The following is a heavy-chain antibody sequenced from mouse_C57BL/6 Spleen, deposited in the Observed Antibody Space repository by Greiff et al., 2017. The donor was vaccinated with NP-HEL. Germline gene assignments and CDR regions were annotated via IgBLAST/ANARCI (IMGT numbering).Heavy chain of an antibody. J-gene: IGHJ3*01. CDR2: ITHSGET. D-gene: IGHD2-5*01. Sequence: VKLQESGPGLVKPSQSLFLTCSITGFTITSGYYWIWIRQSPGKPLEWMGYITHSGETFYNPSLQSPISITRETSKNQFFLQLNSVTTEDTAMYYCAGDSYYSNYVAYWGQGTLVTVSA. V-gene: IGHV12-3*01. CDR3: AGDSYYSNYVAY. CDR1: GFTITSGYY.